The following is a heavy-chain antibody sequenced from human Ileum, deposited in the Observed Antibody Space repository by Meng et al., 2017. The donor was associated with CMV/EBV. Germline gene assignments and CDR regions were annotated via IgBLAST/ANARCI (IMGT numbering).Heavy chain of an antibody. Sequence: CDSSGDSVSSNRAAWNWLGQSPSRGLEWLGRTYYKSKWYNDYAASVESRITINPDTSKNQFSLQLNSVTPDDTAVYYCARIAWNVAAFWGQGTLVTVSS. CDR1: GDSVSSNRAA. V-gene: IGHV6-1*01. CDR2: TYYKSKWYN. J-gene: IGHJ4*02. D-gene: IGHD1-1*01. CDR3: ARIAWNVAAF.